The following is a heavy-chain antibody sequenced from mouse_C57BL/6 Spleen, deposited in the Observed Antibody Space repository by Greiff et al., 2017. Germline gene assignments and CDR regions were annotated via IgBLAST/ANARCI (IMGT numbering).Heavy chain of an antibody. Sequence: QVQLKESGAELARPGASVKLSCKASGYTFTSYGISWVKQRTGQGLEWIGEIYPRSGNTYYNEKFKGKATLTADKSSSTAYMELRSLTSEDSAVYFNARYDTTVAMDYWGQGTSVTVSS. CDR2: IYPRSGNT. D-gene: IGHD1-1*01. V-gene: IGHV1-81*01. CDR1: GYTFTSYG. CDR3: ARYDTTVAMDY. J-gene: IGHJ4*01.